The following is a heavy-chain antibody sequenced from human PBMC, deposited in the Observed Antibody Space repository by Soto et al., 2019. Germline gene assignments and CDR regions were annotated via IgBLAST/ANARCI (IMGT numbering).Heavy chain of an antibody. CDR1: GFTFSRYW. CDR3: ARGGPNWDYYFYGMDV. D-gene: IGHD3-16*01. V-gene: IGHV3-74*01. CDR2: INGGGSRT. J-gene: IGHJ6*02. Sequence: PGGSLRLSCAASGFTFSRYWMHWVRQTPGKGLVWVSHINGGGSRTTYADSVKGRFTISRDNARNSLYLQMNSLRAADTAVYYCARGGPNWDYYFYGMDVWGQGTTVTVSS.